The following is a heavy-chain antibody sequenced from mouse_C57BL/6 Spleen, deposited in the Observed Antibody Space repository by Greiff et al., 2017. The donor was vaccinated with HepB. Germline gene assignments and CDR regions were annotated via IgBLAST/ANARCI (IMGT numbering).Heavy chain of an antibody. D-gene: IGHD2-3*01. V-gene: IGHV1-69*01. CDR2: IDPSDSYT. CDR3: ARTPDGYYVTWFAY. J-gene: IGHJ3*01. Sequence: QVQLQQPGAELVMPGASVKLSCKASGYTFTSYWMHWVKQRPGQGLEWIGEIDPSDSYTNYNQKFKGKSTLTVDKSSSTAYMQLSSLTSEDSAVYYCARTPDGYYVTWFAYWGQGTLVTVSA. CDR1: GYTFTSYW.